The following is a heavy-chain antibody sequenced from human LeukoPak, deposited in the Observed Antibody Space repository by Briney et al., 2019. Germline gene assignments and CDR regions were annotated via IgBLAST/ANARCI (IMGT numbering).Heavy chain of an antibody. CDR2: FDPEDGET. D-gene: IGHD7-27*01. CDR1: GYTLTELS. J-gene: IGHJ6*02. V-gene: IGHV1-24*01. CDR3: ATAANWGFYYYYYGMDV. Sequence: ASVKVSCKVSGYTLTELSMHWVRQAPGKGLEWMGAFDPEDGETIYAQKFQGRVTMTEDTSTDTAYMELSSLRSEDTAVYYCATAANWGFYYYYYGMDVWGQGTTVTVSS.